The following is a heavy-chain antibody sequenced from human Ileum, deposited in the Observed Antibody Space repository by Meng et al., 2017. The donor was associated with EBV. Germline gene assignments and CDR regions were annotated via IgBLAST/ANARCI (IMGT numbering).Heavy chain of an antibody. Sequence: QVRPQQSGAGRLKPSETLCTTCADNGGSRSGAYGNWFRQPPGKGLEWIGEIIHGGSPSYNPSLKSRVTISIDTSKNQLSLMLSSVTAADTAVYYCARRPTGIDYWGQGTLVTVSS. V-gene: IGHV4-34*12. CDR2: IIHGGSP. CDR1: GGSRSGAY. D-gene: IGHD2-8*02. J-gene: IGHJ4*02. CDR3: ARRPTGIDY.